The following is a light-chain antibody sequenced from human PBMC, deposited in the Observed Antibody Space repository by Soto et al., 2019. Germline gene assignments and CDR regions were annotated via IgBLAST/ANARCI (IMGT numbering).Light chain of an antibody. CDR3: HHIGSSPPWP. J-gene: IGKJ1*01. CDR1: QSVSSNY. CDR2: GAS. V-gene: IGKV3-20*01. Sequence: ENVLTQFPGTLSLSPGERATLSCRASQSVSSNYLAWYQQKPGQAPRLLIYGASSRAAGIPDRFRGSGSGTDFTLTISRLEPEDFAVYYCHHIGSSPPWPFGQGTKVEMK.